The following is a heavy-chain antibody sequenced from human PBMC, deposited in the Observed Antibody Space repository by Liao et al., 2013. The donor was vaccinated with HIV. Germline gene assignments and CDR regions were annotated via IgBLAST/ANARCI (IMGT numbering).Heavy chain of an antibody. Sequence: QVQLQQWGAGLLKPSETLSLTCAVYGESFSGYYWSWIRQPPGKGLEWIGEINHSGSTNYNPSLKSRVTISVDTSKNQFSLKLSSVTAADTAVYYCRFAGTSHDAFDIWGQGTMVTVSS. J-gene: IGHJ3*02. CDR2: INHSGST. CDR3: RFAGTSHDAFDI. CDR1: GESFSGYY. D-gene: IGHD6-13*01. V-gene: IGHV4-34*01.